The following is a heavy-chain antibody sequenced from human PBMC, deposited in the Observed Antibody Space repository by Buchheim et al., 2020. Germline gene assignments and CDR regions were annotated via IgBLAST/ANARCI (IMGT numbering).Heavy chain of an antibody. J-gene: IGHJ4*02. CDR1: GFPFTNAW. Sequence: EVQLVESGGGLVKPGGSLRLSCAASGFPFTNAWMNWVRQAPGKGLEWVGRIKSKTDGGTTDYAVPVRCRFTISRYDSKDTLYLQMNSLNTEDTAVYYCTTGLTVTAKYRALDYWGQGTL. V-gene: IGHV3-15*07. CDR2: IKSKTDGGTT. CDR3: TTGLTVTAKYRALDY. D-gene: IGHD2-21*02.